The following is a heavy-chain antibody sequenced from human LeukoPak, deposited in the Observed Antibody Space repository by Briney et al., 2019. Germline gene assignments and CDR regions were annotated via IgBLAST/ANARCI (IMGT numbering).Heavy chain of an antibody. CDR2: IYYSGST. CDR1: GGSISSSSYY. CDR3: ARHKFTNYDSSGYYYLIRVYYFDY. J-gene: IGHJ4*02. Sequence: PSETLSLTCTVSGGSISSSSYYWGWIRQPPGKGLEWIGSIYYSGSTYYNPSLKSRVTISVDTSKNQFSLKLSSVTAADTAVYYCARHKFTNYDSSGYYYLIRVYYFDYWGQGTLVTVSS. D-gene: IGHD3-22*01. V-gene: IGHV4-39*01.